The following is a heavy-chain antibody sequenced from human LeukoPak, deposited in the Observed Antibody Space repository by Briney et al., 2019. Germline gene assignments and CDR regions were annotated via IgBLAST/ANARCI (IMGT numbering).Heavy chain of an antibody. Sequence: SETLSLTCTVSGGSISSSSYYWGWIRQPPGKGLEWIGSINYSASTYYNPSLKSRVTISVDTSKNQFSLKLSSVTAADTAVYYCARGSAPRDSSSWYEYYYYYYMDVWGKGTTVTVS. CDR2: INYSAST. CDR3: ARGSAPRDSSSWYEYYYYYYMDV. D-gene: IGHD6-13*01. J-gene: IGHJ6*03. CDR1: GGSISSSSYY. V-gene: IGHV4-39*07.